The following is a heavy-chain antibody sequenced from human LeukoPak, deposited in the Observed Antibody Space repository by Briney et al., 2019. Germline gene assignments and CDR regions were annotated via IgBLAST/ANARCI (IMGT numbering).Heavy chain of an antibody. CDR3: ARVVDIVVVPAAIPVGWFDP. Sequence: PSETLSLTCTVSGGSISSYYWSWVRQPPGKGLEWIGYIYYSGSTNYNPSLTSRVTISVDTSKNQFSLKLSSVTAADTAVYYCARVVDIVVVPAAIPVGWFDPWGQGTLVTVSS. V-gene: IGHV4-59*01. D-gene: IGHD2-2*02. J-gene: IGHJ5*02. CDR1: GGSISSYY. CDR2: IYYSGST.